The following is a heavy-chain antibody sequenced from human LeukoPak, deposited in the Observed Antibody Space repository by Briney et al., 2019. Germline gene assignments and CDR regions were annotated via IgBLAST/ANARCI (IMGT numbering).Heavy chain of an antibody. CDR1: GFTFSNYG. D-gene: IGHD6-13*01. V-gene: IGHV3-33*01. Sequence: GGSLRLSCAPSGFTFSNYGMHWVRQAPGKGLEWVAVIWYDGSNKYYADSVKGRFTISRDNSKNTLYLQMNSLRAEDTAVYYCARGPTSSSWYKTIEEPIDYWGQGTLVTVSS. J-gene: IGHJ4*02. CDR2: IWYDGSNK. CDR3: ARGPTSSSWYKTIEEPIDY.